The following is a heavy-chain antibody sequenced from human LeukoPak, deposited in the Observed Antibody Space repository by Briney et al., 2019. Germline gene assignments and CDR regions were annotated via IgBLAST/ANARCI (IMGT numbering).Heavy chain of an antibody. CDR3: ARDRTPYYYTINWFDP. D-gene: IGHD3-22*01. V-gene: IGHV3-21*01. CDR2: ISSSSSYI. Sequence: RGSLRLSCAASGFTFSSYSMNWVCQAPGKGLEWVSSISSSSSYIYYADSVKGRFTISRDNAKNSLYLQMNSLRAEDTAVYYCARDRTPYYYTINWFDPWGQGTLVTVSS. CDR1: GFTFSSYS. J-gene: IGHJ5*02.